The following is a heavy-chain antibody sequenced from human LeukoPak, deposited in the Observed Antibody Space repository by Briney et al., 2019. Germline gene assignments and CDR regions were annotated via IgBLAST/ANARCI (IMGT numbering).Heavy chain of an antibody. CDR3: ARHTTIFGVAIIDI. Sequence: GASVKVSCKASGYTFTGYYIHWVRQAPGQGLEWMGWMHPNSGGTNYAQKFQGRVTMTRDTSISTAYMDLSSLRSDDTAVYYCARHTTIFGVAIIDIWGQGTMVTVSS. J-gene: IGHJ3*02. D-gene: IGHD3-3*01. V-gene: IGHV1-2*02. CDR1: GYTFTGYY. CDR2: MHPNSGGT.